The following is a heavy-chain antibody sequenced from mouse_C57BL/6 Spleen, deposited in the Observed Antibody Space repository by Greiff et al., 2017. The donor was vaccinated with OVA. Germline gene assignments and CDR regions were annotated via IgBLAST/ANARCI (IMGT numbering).Heavy chain of an antibody. J-gene: IGHJ3*01. D-gene: IGHD4-1*01. Sequence: QVQLQQPGAELVRPGSSVKLSCKASGYTFTSYWMDWVKQRPGQGLEWIGNIYPSDSETHYNQKFKDKATLTEDKSSSTAYMQLSSLTSEDSAVYYCARLTGGFAYWGQGTLVTVSA. CDR1: GYTFTSYW. V-gene: IGHV1-61*01. CDR2: IYPSDSET. CDR3: ARLTGGFAY.